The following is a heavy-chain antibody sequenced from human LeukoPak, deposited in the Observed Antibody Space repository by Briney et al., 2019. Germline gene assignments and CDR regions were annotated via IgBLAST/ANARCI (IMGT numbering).Heavy chain of an antibody. CDR1: GFSLSYHY. D-gene: IGHD3-3*01. CDR3: ARDPVHYDLWSGYYDY. J-gene: IGHJ4*02. V-gene: IGHV3-66*01. Sequence: GGSLRLSCTASGFSLSYHYMSWVRQAPGKGLEWVSVIYSGGSTLYADSVRDRFTISRDNSRNTLYLSMNSLKAEDTAVYYCARDPVHYDLWSGYYDYWGQGTLVTVSS. CDR2: IYSGGST.